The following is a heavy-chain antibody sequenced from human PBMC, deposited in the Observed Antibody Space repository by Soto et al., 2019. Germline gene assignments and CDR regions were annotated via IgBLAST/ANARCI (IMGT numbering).Heavy chain of an antibody. V-gene: IGHV4-34*01. D-gene: IGHD5-12*01. Sequence: SETLSLTCAFYGGSFSGYYWSWIRQPPGKGLEWIGEINHSGSTNYNPSLKSRVTISVDTSKNQFSLKLSSVTAADTAVYYCARERVRYTYYYYGMDVWGQGTTVTVSS. CDR3: ARERVRYTYYYYGMDV. CDR2: INHSGST. CDR1: GGSFSGYY. J-gene: IGHJ6*02.